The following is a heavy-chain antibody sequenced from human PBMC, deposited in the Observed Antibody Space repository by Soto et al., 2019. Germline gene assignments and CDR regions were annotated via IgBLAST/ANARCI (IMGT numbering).Heavy chain of an antibody. D-gene: IGHD3-3*01. J-gene: IGHJ6*04. Sequence: GGSLRLSCAASGFTVSSNYMSWVRQAPGKGLEWVSVIYSGGSTYYADSVKGRFTISRDNSKNTLYLQMNSLRAEDTAVYYCARVLDFWSGYYTNYGMDVWGKGTKVTVSS. CDR3: ARVLDFWSGYYTNYGMDV. CDR2: IYSGGST. V-gene: IGHV3-53*01. CDR1: GFTVSSNY.